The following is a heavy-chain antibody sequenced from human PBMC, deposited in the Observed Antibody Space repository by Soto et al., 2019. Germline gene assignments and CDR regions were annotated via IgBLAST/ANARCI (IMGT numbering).Heavy chain of an antibody. Sequence: QVQRVESGGGGARRGRSLKLPCAPSGFTFRVHARHWVPQAPVKGLEWVAVISYDGSENYYADSVKGRFTISRDSSKNTLYLQMDSLGPEDTAVYYCAREVGGSSPPGWGQGTLVTVFS. J-gene: IGHJ4*02. CDR2: ISYDGSEN. D-gene: IGHD6-6*01. V-gene: IGHV3-30-3*01. CDR1: GFTFRVHA. CDR3: AREVGGSSPPG.